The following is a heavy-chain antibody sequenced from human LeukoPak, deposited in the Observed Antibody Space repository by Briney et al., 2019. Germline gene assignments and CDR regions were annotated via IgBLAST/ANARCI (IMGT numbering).Heavy chain of an antibody. CDR3: ARRVRVRGVIYFDY. CDR2: INHSGST. J-gene: IGHJ4*02. CDR1: GGSFSGYY. V-gene: IGHV4-34*01. D-gene: IGHD3-10*01. Sequence: SETLSLTCAVYGGSFSGYYWSWIRQPPGKGLEWIGEINHSGSTNYNPSLKSRVTISVGTSKNQFSLKLSSVTAADTAVYYCARRVRVRGVIYFDYWGQGTLVTVSS.